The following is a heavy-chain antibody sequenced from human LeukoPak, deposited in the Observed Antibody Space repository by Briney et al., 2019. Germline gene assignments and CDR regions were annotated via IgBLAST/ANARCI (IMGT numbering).Heavy chain of an antibody. CDR3: ARVDIWGRVTMVRGVLYFDN. CDR2: IDPNSGGT. Sequence: ASVKVSCKTSGYNFILSYIHWVRQAPGQGLEWMGWIDPNSGGTNYAQKFQGSVTLTRETSISTSFMELTRLTSDDTAVYYCARVDIWGRVTMVRGVLYFDNWGQGTLVTVSS. V-gene: IGHV1-2*02. J-gene: IGHJ4*02. CDR1: GYNFILSY. D-gene: IGHD3-10*01.